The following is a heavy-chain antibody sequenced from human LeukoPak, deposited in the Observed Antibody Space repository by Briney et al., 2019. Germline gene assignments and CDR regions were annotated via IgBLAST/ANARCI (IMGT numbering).Heavy chain of an antibody. CDR2: ISSNGDNT. CDR1: GFTFSTYV. CDR3: VRGTGY. J-gene: IGHJ4*02. Sequence: GGSLRFSCSVSGFTFSTYVMHGVRQAPGKGLEYVSAISSNGDNTYYADSVKGRFTISRDNSKNTLYLQMSSLRADDTAVYYCVRGTGYWGQGTLVTVSS. V-gene: IGHV3-64D*06.